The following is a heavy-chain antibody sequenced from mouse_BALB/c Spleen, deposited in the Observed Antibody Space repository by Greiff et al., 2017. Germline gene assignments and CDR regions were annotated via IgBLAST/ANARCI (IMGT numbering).Heavy chain of an antibody. V-gene: IGHV3-2*02. Sequence: VQLQQSGPGLVKPSQSLSLTCTVTGYSITSDYDWNWIRQFPGNKLECMGYISYSGSTSYNPSLKSRISITRDTSKNQFFLQLNSVTTEDTTTYYCASYGYPDYWGQGTTLTVSS. D-gene: IGHD1-2*01. J-gene: IGHJ2*01. CDR3: ASYGYPDY. CDR1: GYSITSDYD. CDR2: ISYSGST.